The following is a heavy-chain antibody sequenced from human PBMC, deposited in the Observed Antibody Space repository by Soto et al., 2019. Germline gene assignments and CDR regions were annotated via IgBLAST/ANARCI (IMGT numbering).Heavy chain of an antibody. V-gene: IGHV3-48*02. CDR2: ISSRSRAI. CDR3: ARDSGRGYGMDV. D-gene: IGHD3-10*01. Sequence: EEQLVDSGGGLVQPGGSLRLSCAPSGFSISSFHMDWVRQAPGRGLEWLSYISSRSRAIFYADSVRGRFTISRDNARNSLYLELRSLRDEDTAVYYCARDSGRGYGMDVWGRGTTVTVSS. CDR1: GFSISSFH. J-gene: IGHJ6*02.